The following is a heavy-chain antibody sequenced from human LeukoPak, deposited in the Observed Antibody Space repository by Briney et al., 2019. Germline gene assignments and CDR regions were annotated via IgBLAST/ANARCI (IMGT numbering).Heavy chain of an antibody. Sequence: GGSLRLSCAASGFTFSSHWMSWVRQAPGKGLEWVANIKQDGSEKYYLDSVKGRFAISRDNARTSLYLQMNSLRAEDTAVYYCARGTGTFDYWGQGTLVTVSS. CDR3: ARGTGTFDY. J-gene: IGHJ4*02. CDR1: GFTFSSHW. CDR2: IKQDGSEK. D-gene: IGHD7-27*01. V-gene: IGHV3-7*01.